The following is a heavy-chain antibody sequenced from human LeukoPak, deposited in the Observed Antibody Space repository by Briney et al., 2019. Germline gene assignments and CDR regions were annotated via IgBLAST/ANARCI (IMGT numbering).Heavy chain of an antibody. D-gene: IGHD1-26*01. V-gene: IGHV4-59*01. CDR3: ARDRVGVGASYFDY. J-gene: IGHJ4*02. CDR2: IYYSGST. CDR1: GGSISSYY. Sequence: SETLSLTCTVSGGSISSYYWSWIRQPPGKGLEWIGYIYYSGSTNYNPSLKSRVTISVDTSKNQFSLKLSSVTAADTAVYYCARDRVGVGASYFDYWGQGTLVTVSS.